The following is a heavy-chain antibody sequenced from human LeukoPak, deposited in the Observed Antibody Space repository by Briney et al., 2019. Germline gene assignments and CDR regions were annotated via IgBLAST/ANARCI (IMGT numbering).Heavy chain of an antibody. D-gene: IGHD5-18*01. CDR2: ISGRSDST. V-gene: IGHV3-23*01. Sequence: PGGSLRLSCAASGFTFDDYGMSWVRQAPGKGLEWVSAISGRSDSTYYADSVKGRFTISRDYSKNTLFLQMNSLRAEDTAVYYCAKDRGYSFGYYFDSWGQGSLVTVSS. CDR3: AKDRGYSFGYYFDS. J-gene: IGHJ4*02. CDR1: GFTFDDYG.